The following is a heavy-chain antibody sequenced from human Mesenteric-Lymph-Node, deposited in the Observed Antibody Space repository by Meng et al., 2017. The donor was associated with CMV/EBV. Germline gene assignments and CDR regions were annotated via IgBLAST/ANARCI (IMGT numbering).Heavy chain of an antibody. CDR2: INSDGSTT. D-gene: IGHD1-26*01. J-gene: IGHJ4*02. V-gene: IGHV3-74*01. CDR1: GFIFSSYS. CDR3: ARGGSYYVNY. Sequence: GESLKISCAASGFIFSSYSMNWVRQAPGKGLVWVSRINSDGSTTTYADSVKGRITISRDNAKNTLYLEMNSLRVEDTAVYYCARGGSYYVNYWGQGTLVTVSS.